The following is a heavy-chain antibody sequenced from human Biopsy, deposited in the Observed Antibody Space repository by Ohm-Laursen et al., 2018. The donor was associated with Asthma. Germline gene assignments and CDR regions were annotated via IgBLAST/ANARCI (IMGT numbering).Heavy chain of an antibody. CDR3: VRGSSSWHHGPFHYYYGLDV. CDR1: GGYMRSGNYY. V-gene: IGHV4-39*02. D-gene: IGHD6-13*01. Sequence: GTLSLTCCLSSGSGGYMRSGNYYWGWIRQPPGKGLEWIGSIYYSGTTYYNPSLESRVTVSASTSKNHFSLKLTSVTAADTAVYYCVRGSSSWHHGPFHYYYGLDVWGQGTTAPVSS. J-gene: IGHJ6*02. CDR2: IYYSGTT.